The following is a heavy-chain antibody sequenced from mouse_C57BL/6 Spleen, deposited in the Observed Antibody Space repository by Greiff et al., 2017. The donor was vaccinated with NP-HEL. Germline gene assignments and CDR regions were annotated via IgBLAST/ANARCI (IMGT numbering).Heavy chain of an antibody. Sequence: EVMLVESGGGLVKPGGSLKLSCAASGFTFSSYAMSWVRQTPEKRLEWVATISDGGSYTYYPDNVKGRFTISRDNAKNNLYLQMSHLKSEDTAMYYCARVYYGSSHWYFDVWGTGTTVTVSS. J-gene: IGHJ1*03. CDR2: ISDGGSYT. CDR1: GFTFSSYA. V-gene: IGHV5-4*03. CDR3: ARVYYGSSHWYFDV. D-gene: IGHD1-1*01.